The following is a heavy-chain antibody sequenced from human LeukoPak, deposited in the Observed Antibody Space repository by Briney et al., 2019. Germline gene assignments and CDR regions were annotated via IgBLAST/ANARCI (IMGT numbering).Heavy chain of an antibody. V-gene: IGHV3-48*01. CDR1: GFIFSSYA. D-gene: IGHD3-3*01. CDR2: ISSSSSTI. Sequence: GGSLRLSCAASGFIFSSYAMSWVRQAPGKGLEWVSYISSSSSTIYYADSVKGRFTISRDNAKNSLYLQMNSLRAEDTAVYYCARNYDFWSGFPNFDYWGQGTLVTVSS. CDR3: ARNYDFWSGFPNFDY. J-gene: IGHJ4*02.